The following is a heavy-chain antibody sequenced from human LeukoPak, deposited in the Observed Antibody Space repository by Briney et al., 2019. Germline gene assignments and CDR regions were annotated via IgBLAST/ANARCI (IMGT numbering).Heavy chain of an antibody. Sequence: GGSLRLSCAASGFIVSSYYMSWVRQAPGKGLEWVSVIYSGGSTYYADSVKGRFTISRDNSKNTVYLQMSSLRAEDTAIYYCARCPLKCYYGMDVWGQGTTVTVSS. D-gene: IGHD5/OR15-5a*01. CDR1: GFIVSSYY. J-gene: IGHJ6*02. V-gene: IGHV3-53*01. CDR3: ARCPLKCYYGMDV. CDR2: IYSGGST.